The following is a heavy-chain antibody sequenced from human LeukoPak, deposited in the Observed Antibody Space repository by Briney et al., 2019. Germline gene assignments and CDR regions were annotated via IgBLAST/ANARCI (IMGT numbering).Heavy chain of an antibody. J-gene: IGHJ4*02. D-gene: IGHD5-24*01. CDR2: INPISGGT. V-gene: IGHV1-2*02. CDR3: ARDRYGDGFAHLDY. Sequence: ASVKVSCKASGYTFTAYYIHWVRQAPGQGLEWMGWINPISGGTNYAQNFQGRVAITWDTSITTAYMDLSRLTSDDTAVYYCARDRYGDGFAHLDYWGQGALVTVSS. CDR1: GYTFTAYY.